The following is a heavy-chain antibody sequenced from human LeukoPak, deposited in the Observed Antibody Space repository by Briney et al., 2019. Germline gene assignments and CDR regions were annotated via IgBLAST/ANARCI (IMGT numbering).Heavy chain of an antibody. D-gene: IGHD1-7*01. V-gene: IGHV3-30*02. Sequence: PGGSLRLSCAASGFTFSSYGMHWVRQAPGKGLEWVAFIRYDGSNKYYADSVKGRFTISRDNAKNSLYLQMNSLRAEDTAVYYCARYGNYGLDYFDYWGQGTLVTVSS. CDR2: IRYDGSNK. CDR3: ARYGNYGLDYFDY. J-gene: IGHJ4*02. CDR1: GFTFSSYG.